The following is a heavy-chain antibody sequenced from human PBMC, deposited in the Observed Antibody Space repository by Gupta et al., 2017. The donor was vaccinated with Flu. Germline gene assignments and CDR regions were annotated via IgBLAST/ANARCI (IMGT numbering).Heavy chain of an antibody. D-gene: IGHD6-13*01. J-gene: IGHJ4*02. CDR3: ARGTYSSSWSSNFDR. CDR1: SSYF. V-gene: IGHV4-34*01. Sequence: SSYFWTWIRQPPGKGPEWMGEINRCGSTAYEPSLKSRVTISVDTSKKQFYLNLISVSAADTAVYYCARGTYSSSWSSNFDRWGQGTLVTVST. CDR2: INRCGST.